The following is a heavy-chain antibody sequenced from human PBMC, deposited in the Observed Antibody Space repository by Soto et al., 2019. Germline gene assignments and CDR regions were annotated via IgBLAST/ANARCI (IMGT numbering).Heavy chain of an antibody. CDR1: GDSIGSRSYY. J-gene: IGHJ4*02. V-gene: IGHV4-39*01. CDR2: IYYSGST. CDR3: ERQRTSVVTQAYFDV. D-gene: IGHD2-21*02. Sequence: SETLSLTCTVTGDSIGSRSYYWGWIRQPPGKGLEWIGSIYYSGSTYNNPSLRSRVSMSIDTSKDQFSLKLKSVTAADTALYFCERQRTSVVTQAYFDVWGQGSMXTV.